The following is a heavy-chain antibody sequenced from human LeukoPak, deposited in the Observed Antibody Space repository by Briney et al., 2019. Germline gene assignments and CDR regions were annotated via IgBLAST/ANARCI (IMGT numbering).Heavy chain of an antibody. CDR2: INYSGST. CDR1: GGSLSGYY. CDR3: ARNQVDYYYMDV. Sequence: KPSETLSLTCGVYGGSLSGYYWSWIRQPPGKELEWIAEINYSGSTTYNPSLKSRVTISIDTSKNQFSLKLRSVTAADTAVYYCARNQVDYYYMDVWGKGTTVTISS. V-gene: IGHV4-34*01. D-gene: IGHD1-14*01. J-gene: IGHJ6*03.